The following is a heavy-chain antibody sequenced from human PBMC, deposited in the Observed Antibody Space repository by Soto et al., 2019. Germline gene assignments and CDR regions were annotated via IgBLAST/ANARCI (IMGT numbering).Heavy chain of an antibody. CDR3: ARGRALLRSGYYMDV. Sequence: GGSLRLSCAASGFTVSSNYMSWVRQAPGKGLEWVSVIYSGGSTYYADSVKGRFTISRDNSKNTRYLQMNSLRAEDTAVYYCARGRALLRSGYYMDVWGKGTTVTVSS. V-gene: IGHV3-66*01. CDR2: IYSGGST. J-gene: IGHJ6*03. CDR1: GFTVSSNY.